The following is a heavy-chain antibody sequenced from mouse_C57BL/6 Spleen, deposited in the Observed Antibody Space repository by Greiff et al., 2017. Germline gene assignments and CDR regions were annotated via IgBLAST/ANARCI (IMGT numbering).Heavy chain of an antibody. J-gene: IGHJ4*01. CDR1: GYTFTSYW. V-gene: IGHV1-61*01. CDR3: ARVITTGHAMDY. D-gene: IGHD1-1*01. CDR2: IYPSASET. Sequence: QVQLQQPGAELVRPGSSVKLSCKASGYTFTSYWMDWVKQRPGQGLEWIGNIYPSASETHYNQKFKDKATLTVDKSSSTAYMQLSSLTSEDSAVYYCARVITTGHAMDYWGQGTSVTVSS.